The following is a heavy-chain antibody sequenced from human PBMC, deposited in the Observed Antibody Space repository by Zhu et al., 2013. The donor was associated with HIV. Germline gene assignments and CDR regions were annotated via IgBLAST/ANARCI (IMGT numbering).Heavy chain of an antibody. Sequence: QVQLVQSGAEVKKPGASVKVSCKASGYTFTSYGISWVRQAPGQGLEWMGWISAYNGNTNYAQKLQGRVTMTTDTSTSTAYMELRSLRSEDTAVYYCARERGRYDFSTGFDYWGRGNPWSPSPQ. CDR1: GYTFTSYG. J-gene: IGHJ4*02. CDR3: ARERGRYDFSTGFDY. V-gene: IGHV1-18*01. D-gene: IGHD3-3*01. CDR2: ISAYNGNT.